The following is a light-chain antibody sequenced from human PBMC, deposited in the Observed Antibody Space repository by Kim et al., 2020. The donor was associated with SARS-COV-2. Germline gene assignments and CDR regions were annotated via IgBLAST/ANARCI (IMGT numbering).Light chain of an antibody. V-gene: IGLV6-57*03. CDR2: EDN. J-gene: IGLJ2*01. Sequence: GKTVPISCTRSSGSIASNYVQWYQQRPGSAPTTVIYEDNQRPSGVPDRFSGSIDSSSNSASLTISGPKTEDEADYYCQSYDSSNQVFGGGTQLTVL. CDR3: QSYDSSNQV. CDR1: SGSIASNY.